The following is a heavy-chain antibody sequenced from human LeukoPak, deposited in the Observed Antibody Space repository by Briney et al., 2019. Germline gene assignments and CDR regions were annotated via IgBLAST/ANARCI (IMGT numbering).Heavy chain of an antibody. J-gene: IGHJ5*02. CDR2: ISTSGTT. CDR1: GGSISSSY. V-gene: IGHV4-4*07. Sequence: SETLSLXCSISGGSISSSYWNWIRQPAGKGLEWIGRISTSGTTNYSPSLKGRLTMSIDTSKKQFSLNLRSVTAADTAMYDCARDMGGGWFDPWGQGALVTVSS. D-gene: IGHD1-26*01. CDR3: ARDMGGGWFDP.